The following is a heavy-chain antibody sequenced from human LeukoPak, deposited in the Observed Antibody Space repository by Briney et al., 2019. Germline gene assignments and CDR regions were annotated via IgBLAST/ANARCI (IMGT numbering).Heavy chain of an antibody. CDR2: ISKSGGTM. V-gene: IGHV3-48*04. CDR1: GFTFSSYS. Sequence: GGSLRLSCAASGFTFSSYSMNWVRQAPGKGLQWVSYISKSGGTMKYVDSVKGRFTIFGDNAKNSLYLQMNSLGAEDTAVYYCARIQRSGNSGYALDIWGQGTMVTVS. CDR3: ARIQRSGNSGYALDI. D-gene: IGHD4-23*01. J-gene: IGHJ3*02.